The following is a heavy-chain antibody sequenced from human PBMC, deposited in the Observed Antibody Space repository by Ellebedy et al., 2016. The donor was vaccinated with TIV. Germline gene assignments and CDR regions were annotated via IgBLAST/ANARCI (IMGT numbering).Heavy chain of an antibody. CDR1: GGSMNIEGDY. Sequence: SETLSLTXTVSGGSMNIEGDYWSWIRQPAGKGLEWIGRIFASGSTSYNPALQSRVTMSIDASKNQLSMKLSSVTAADTAVYYCVKGGYYVAEFHYWGRGTLVTVSS. CDR2: IFASGST. J-gene: IGHJ4*02. D-gene: IGHD2/OR15-2a*01. CDR3: VKGGYYVAEFHY. V-gene: IGHV4-61*02.